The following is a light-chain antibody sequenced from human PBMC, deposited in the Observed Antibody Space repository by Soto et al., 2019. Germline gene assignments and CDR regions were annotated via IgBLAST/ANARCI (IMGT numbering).Light chain of an antibody. CDR2: EVS. CDR1: SSDVGGYNY. V-gene: IGLV2-14*01. J-gene: IGLJ2*01. Sequence: QSALTQPASVSGSPGQSITISCTGTSSDVGGYNYVSWYQQHPGKVPKVIIYEVSNRPSGVSARFSGSKSGSTASLTISGLQAEDEADYYCSSYSTTTSPHVLFGGGTKLTVL. CDR3: SSYSTTTSPHVL.